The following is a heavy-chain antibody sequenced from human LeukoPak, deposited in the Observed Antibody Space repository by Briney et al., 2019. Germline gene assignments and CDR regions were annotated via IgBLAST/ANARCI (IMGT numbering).Heavy chain of an antibody. Sequence: ASVKVSCTASGYTFTGYYMHWVRQAPGQGLEWMGWINPNSGGTNYAQKFQGRVTMSVDTSKNQFSLKLSSVTAADTAVYYCARDRGNYDAFDIWGQGTMVTVSS. D-gene: IGHD3-10*01. CDR2: INPNSGGT. V-gene: IGHV1-2*02. CDR1: GYTFTGYY. CDR3: ARDRGNYDAFDI. J-gene: IGHJ3*02.